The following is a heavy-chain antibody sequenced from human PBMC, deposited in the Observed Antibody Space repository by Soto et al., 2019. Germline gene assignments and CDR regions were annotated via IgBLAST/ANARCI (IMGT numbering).Heavy chain of an antibody. CDR3: ARVPPNYYDSSGYYEWFDY. CDR1: GYTFTSYG. J-gene: IGHJ4*02. Sequence: ASVKVSCKASGYTFTSYGISWVRQAPGQGLEWMGWISAYNGNTNYAQKLQGRVTMTTDTSTSTAYMELRSLRSDDTAVYYCARVPPNYYDSSGYYEWFDYWGQGTLVTVSS. D-gene: IGHD3-22*01. CDR2: ISAYNGNT. V-gene: IGHV1-18*01.